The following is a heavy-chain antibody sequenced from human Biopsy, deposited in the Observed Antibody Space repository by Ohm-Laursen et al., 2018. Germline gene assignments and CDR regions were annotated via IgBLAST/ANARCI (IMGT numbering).Heavy chain of an antibody. CDR2: ISNDGTNK. Sequence: SLRLSCAAAGFAFSRYDMHWVRQGPGKGLEWVSFISNDGTNKYYGDSVKGRFTISRDNSKNTLYLQMNSLRAEDTAVYYCARDRYYGSENYFSHYNMDVWGQGTTVTVSS. V-gene: IGHV3-30*03. CDR3: ARDRYYGSENYFSHYNMDV. D-gene: IGHD3-10*01. J-gene: IGHJ6*03. CDR1: GFAFSRYD.